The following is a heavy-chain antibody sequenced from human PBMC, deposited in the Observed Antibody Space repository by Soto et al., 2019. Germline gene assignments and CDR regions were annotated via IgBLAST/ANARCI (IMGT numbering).Heavy chain of an antibody. Sequence: EVQLLESGGGLVQPGGSLRLSCVASGFTFSRYAMSWVRQAPGKGPEWVSSISDNGVDTFSVDSVKGRFIISRDNSKNTLYLQMNSLRAEDTALYYCAKDQESGTYGGAYYFDHWGQGSLVTVSS. J-gene: IGHJ4*02. CDR3: AKDQESGTYGGAYYFDH. CDR2: ISDNGVDT. D-gene: IGHD1-26*01. V-gene: IGHV3-23*01. CDR1: GFTFSRYA.